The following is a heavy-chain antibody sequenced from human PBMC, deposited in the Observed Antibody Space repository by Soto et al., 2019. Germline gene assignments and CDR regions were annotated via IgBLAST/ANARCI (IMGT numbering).Heavy chain of an antibody. CDR3: ARDVIAPPDFFAP. CDR1: GGSIASGDYY. CDR2: VYYSGTT. V-gene: IGHV4-61*08. D-gene: IGHD2-21*01. J-gene: IGHJ5*02. Sequence: SEPLSLTCTVSGGSIASGDYYWSWIRQPPGKGLEWIGYVYYSGTTNYNPFLKSRVTLSLDKSKNQFSPKMNSVTAADTAVYYWARDVIAPPDFFAPRGQGTLVSVAS.